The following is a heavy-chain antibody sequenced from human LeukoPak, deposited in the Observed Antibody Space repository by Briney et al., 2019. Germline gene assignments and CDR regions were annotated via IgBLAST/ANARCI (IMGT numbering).Heavy chain of an antibody. CDR1: GGSISSYY. Sequence: SETLSLTCTVSGGSISSYYWSWTRQPPGKGLEWIGYIYYSGSTNYNPSLKSRVTISVDTSKNQFSLKLSSVTAADTAVYYCARTTDYGDYCDAFDIWGQGTMVTVSS. D-gene: IGHD4-17*01. V-gene: IGHV4-59*01. CDR3: ARTTDYGDYCDAFDI. J-gene: IGHJ3*02. CDR2: IYYSGST.